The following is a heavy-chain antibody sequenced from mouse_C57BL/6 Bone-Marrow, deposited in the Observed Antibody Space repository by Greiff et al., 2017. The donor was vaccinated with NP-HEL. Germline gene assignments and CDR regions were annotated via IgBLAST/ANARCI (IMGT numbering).Heavy chain of an antibody. V-gene: IGHV5-17*01. J-gene: IGHJ2*01. Sequence: EVKVVESGGGLVKPGGSLKLSCAASGFTFSDYGMHWVRQAPEKGLEWVAYISSGSSTIYYADTVKGRFTISRDNAKNTLFLQMTSLRSEATARYYCASTRDLYDVYTFDYWGPGTTLTVSS. CDR1: GFTFSDYG. D-gene: IGHD2-3*01. CDR3: ASTRDLYDVYTFDY. CDR2: ISSGSSTI.